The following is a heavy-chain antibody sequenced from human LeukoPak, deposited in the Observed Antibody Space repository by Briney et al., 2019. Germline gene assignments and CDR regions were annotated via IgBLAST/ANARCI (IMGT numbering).Heavy chain of an antibody. CDR3: AKEPREYCSSTSCPNWFDS. CDR1: GFTFKNYA. V-gene: IGHV3-23*01. J-gene: IGHJ5*01. Sequence: GGPLRLSCAASGFTFKNYAMIGLPHAPGKGVEWVSAISASGGTTYYAHSVKGRFNISRDNSENTLFLQMNSLSAEDRAVYYCAKEPREYCSSTSCPNWFDSWGQGTLVTVSS. CDR2: ISASGGTT. D-gene: IGHD2-2*01.